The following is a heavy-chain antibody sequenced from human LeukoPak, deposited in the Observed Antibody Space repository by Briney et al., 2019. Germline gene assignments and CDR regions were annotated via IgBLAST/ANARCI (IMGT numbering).Heavy chain of an antibody. CDR3: ARGGGYSYGHYYYGMDV. CDR1: GYTFTSYA. D-gene: IGHD5-18*01. V-gene: IGHV1-69*04. Sequence: SVKVSCKASGYTFTSYAISWVRQAPGQGLEWMGRIIPILGIANYAQRFQGRVTITADKSTSTAYMELSSLRSEDTAVYYCARGGGYSYGHYYYGMDVWGQGTTVTVSS. CDR2: IIPILGIA. J-gene: IGHJ6*02.